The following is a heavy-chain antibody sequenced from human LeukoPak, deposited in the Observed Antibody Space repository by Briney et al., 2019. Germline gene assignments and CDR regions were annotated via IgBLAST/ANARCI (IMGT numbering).Heavy chain of an antibody. V-gene: IGHV4-31*03. D-gene: IGHD3-3*01. CDR1: GVSIESRGYA. CDR2: ISYSGDT. CDR3: ARDFLQTSSPDAFDT. Sequence: PSETLSLTCSVSGVSIESRGYAWTWIRQPPGKGLEWIGHISYSGDTDYKSSLKSRITISLDASKNQFSLKLTSVTAADTAVYFCARDFLQTSSPDAFDTWGQGTMVTVSS. J-gene: IGHJ3*02.